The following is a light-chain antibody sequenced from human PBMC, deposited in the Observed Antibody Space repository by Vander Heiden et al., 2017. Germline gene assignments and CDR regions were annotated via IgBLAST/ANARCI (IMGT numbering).Light chain of an antibody. V-gene: IGLV3-25*03. CDR2: KDT. Sequence: SYELTQPPSMSVSPGQTARITCSGDSLSKQFAYWYQQKPGQAPILVIFKDTQRPSGIPERGSGASSGTTVTLTISGVQAEDEADYYCQSTDNTGNFVLFGGGTKLTVL. CDR1: SLSKQF. J-gene: IGLJ2*01. CDR3: QSTDNTGNFVL.